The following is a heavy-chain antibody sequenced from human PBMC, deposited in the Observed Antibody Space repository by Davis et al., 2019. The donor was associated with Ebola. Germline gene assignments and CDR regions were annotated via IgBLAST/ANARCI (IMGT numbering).Heavy chain of an antibody. Sequence: GESLKISCAASGFTFSSYAMHWVRQAPGKGLEWVAVISYDGSNKYYADSVKGRFTISRDNSKNTLYLQMNSLRSEDTAAYYCARSSGVNWFDPWGQGTLVTVSS. J-gene: IGHJ5*02. V-gene: IGHV3-30-3*01. D-gene: IGHD6-19*01. CDR2: ISYDGSNK. CDR1: GFTFSSYA. CDR3: ARSSGVNWFDP.